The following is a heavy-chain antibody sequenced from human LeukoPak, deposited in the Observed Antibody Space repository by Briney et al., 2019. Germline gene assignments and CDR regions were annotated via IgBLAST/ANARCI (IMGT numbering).Heavy chain of an antibody. Sequence: SETLSLTCAVSGGSISSSHWWSWVRQPPGKGLEWIGEISNSGRTNFNPSLKSRVTISVDASKNQFSLKLSSVTAADTAVYYCARGADLYYGSGSFDYWGQGTLVTVSS. CDR1: GGSISSSHW. D-gene: IGHD3-10*01. J-gene: IGHJ4*02. V-gene: IGHV4-4*02. CDR3: ARGADLYYGSGSFDY. CDR2: ISNSGRT.